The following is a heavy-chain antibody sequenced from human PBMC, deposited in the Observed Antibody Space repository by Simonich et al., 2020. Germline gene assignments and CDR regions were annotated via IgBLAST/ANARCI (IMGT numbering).Heavy chain of an antibody. CDR2: MNSNGSST. CDR3: ARDYSNYDAFDI. D-gene: IGHD4-4*01. V-gene: IGHV3-74*01. Sequence: EVQLVESGGGLVQPGGSLRLSCAASGFTFSSYWMHWVRQAPGKGRWWVTSMNSNGSSTNYADAVKGRFTISRDNAKNTLYLQMNSLRAEDTAVYYCARDYSNYDAFDIWGQGTMVTVSS. CDR1: GFTFSSYW. J-gene: IGHJ3*02.